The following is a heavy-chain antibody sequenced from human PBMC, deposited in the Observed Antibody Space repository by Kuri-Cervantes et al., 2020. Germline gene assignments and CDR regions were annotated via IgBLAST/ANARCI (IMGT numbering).Heavy chain of an antibody. Sequence: ASVKVSCKASGYTFTGYYMHWVRQAPGQGLEWMGWINPNSGGTNYAQKFQGRVTMTRDTSISTAYMELSSLRAEDTAVYYCARGGRTHSAARWWWFDPWGQGTLVTVSS. CDR1: GYTFTGYY. CDR2: INPNSGGT. CDR3: ARGGRTHSAARWWWFDP. D-gene: IGHD6-6*01. J-gene: IGHJ5*02. V-gene: IGHV1-2*02.